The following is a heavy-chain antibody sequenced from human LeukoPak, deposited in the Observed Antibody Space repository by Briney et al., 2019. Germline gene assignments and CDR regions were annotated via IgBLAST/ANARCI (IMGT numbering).Heavy chain of an antibody. D-gene: IGHD1-7*01. CDR2: IYTSGST. CDR1: GGSISSGSYY. CDR3: ARGFGDNWNFLDY. V-gene: IGHV4-61*02. J-gene: IGHJ4*02. Sequence: PSETLSLTCTVSGGSISSGSYYWSWIRQPAGKGLEWIGRIYTSGSTNYNPSLKSRVTISVDTSKNQFSLKLSSVTAADTAVYYCARGFGDNWNFLDYWGQGTLVTVSS.